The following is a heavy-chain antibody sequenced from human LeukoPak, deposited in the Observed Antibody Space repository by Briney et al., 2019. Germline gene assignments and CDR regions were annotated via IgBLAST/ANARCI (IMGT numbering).Heavy chain of an antibody. CDR2: IYYSGST. Sequence: SETLSLTCTVSGGSISSYYWSWIRQRPGKGLEWIGYIYYSGSTNYNPSLKSRVTISVDTSKNQFSLKLSSVTAADTAVYYCARTVMFPEYYYDSSGYYFFDYWGQGTLVTVSS. CDR3: ARTVMFPEYYYDSSGYYFFDY. CDR1: GGSISSYY. V-gene: IGHV4-59*01. J-gene: IGHJ4*02. D-gene: IGHD3-22*01.